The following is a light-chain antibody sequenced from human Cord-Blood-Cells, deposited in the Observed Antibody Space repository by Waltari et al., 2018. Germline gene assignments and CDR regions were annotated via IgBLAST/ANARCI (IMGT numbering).Light chain of an antibody. CDR2: DVS. CDR3: SSYTSSSTYV. J-gene: IGLJ1*01. Sequence: QSALTQPASVSGSPGQSLTIPCTGTSSDVDRYTYVSWYQQHPGKAPKLMIYDVSNRPSGVSNRFSGSKSGNTASLTISGLQAEDEADYYCSSYTSSSTYVFGTGTKVTVL. V-gene: IGLV2-14*01. CDR1: SSDVDRYTY.